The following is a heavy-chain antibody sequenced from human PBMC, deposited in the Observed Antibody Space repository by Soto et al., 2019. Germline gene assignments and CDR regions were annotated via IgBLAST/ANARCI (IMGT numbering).Heavy chain of an antibody. CDR3: AKDKDSSGWYNAFDI. D-gene: IGHD6-19*01. V-gene: IGHV3-43*02. CDR2: ISGDGGST. Sequence: GSLRLSCAASGFTFDDYAMHWVRQAPGKGLEWVSLISGDGGSTYYADSVKGRFTISRDNSKNSLYLQMNSLRTEDTALYYCAKDKDSSGWYNAFDIWGQGTMITVTS. J-gene: IGHJ3*02. CDR1: GFTFDDYA.